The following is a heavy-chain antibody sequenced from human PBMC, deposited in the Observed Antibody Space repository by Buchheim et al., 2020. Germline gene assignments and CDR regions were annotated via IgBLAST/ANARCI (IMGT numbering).Heavy chain of an antibody. CDR3: ARALNY. CDR2: IKYDGSEK. CDR1: GFIFSNYW. Sequence: EVQLVESGGGLVQSGGSLTLSCAVSGFIFSNYWMDWVRQAPGKGLEWVANIKYDGSEKYYVDSVKGRFTISRDNATNSLYLQMNRLRAEDTAVYYCARALNYWGQGTL. J-gene: IGHJ4*02. V-gene: IGHV3-7*01.